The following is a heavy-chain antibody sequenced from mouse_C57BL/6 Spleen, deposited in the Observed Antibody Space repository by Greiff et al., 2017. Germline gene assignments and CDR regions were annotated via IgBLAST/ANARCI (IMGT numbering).Heavy chain of an antibody. J-gene: IGHJ4*01. CDR2: IYPRSGNT. V-gene: IGHV1-81*01. CDR1: GYTFTSYG. Sequence: QVQLKQSGAELARPGASVKLSCKASGYTFTSYGISWVKQRTGQGLEWIGEIYPRSGNTYYNEKFKGKATLTADKSSSTAYMELRSLTSEDSAVYFCARFGGTDYYAMDYWGQGTSVTVSS. D-gene: IGHD3-3*01. CDR3: ARFGGTDYYAMDY.